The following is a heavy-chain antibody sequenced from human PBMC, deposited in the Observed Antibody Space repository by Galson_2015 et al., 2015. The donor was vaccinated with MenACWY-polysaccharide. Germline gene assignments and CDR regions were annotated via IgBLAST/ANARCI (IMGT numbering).Heavy chain of an antibody. Sequence: SLRLSCAASGVTFSNYGMHWVRQAPGMGLEWVAVISYDGGTKYYADSVKGRFTISRDKSRNTLYLQMDSLRPEDTAVYFCAREGDTYRSGRYGSWGQGTLVTVSS. CDR1: GVTFSNYG. V-gene: IGHV3-30*03. CDR3: AREGDTYRSGRYGS. D-gene: IGHD6-13*01. J-gene: IGHJ4*02. CDR2: ISYDGGTK.